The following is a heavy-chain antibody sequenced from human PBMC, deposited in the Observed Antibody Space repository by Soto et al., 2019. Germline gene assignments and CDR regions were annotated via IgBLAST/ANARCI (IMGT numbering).Heavy chain of an antibody. Sequence: EVQLLDSGGGLVQPGGSLRLSCAASGFTFSHFAMSWVRQAPEKGLEWVSTISCCDGSTYYADSVKGRFTISRDNSKNTLYLQMNSLRAEDTAVYYCAKKYHYGSGTFLYYFDYWGQGTLVTVSS. J-gene: IGHJ4*02. V-gene: IGHV3-23*01. D-gene: IGHD3-10*01. CDR2: ISCCDGST. CDR3: AKKYHYGSGTFLYYFDY. CDR1: GFTFSHFA.